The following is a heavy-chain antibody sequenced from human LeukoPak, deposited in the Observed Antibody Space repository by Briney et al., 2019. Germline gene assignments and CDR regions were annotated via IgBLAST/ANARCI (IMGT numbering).Heavy chain of an antibody. CDR1: GGSISSSSYY. V-gene: IGHV4-39*01. D-gene: IGHD5-18*01. CDR2: IYYSGST. CDR3: ASRDTAIIRSFDY. J-gene: IGHJ4*02. Sequence: SETLSLTCTVSGGSISSSSYYWGWIRQPPGKGLEWIGSIYYSGSTYYNPSLKSRVTISVDTSKNQSSLKLSSVTAADAAVYYCASRDTAIIRSFDYWGQGTLVTVSS.